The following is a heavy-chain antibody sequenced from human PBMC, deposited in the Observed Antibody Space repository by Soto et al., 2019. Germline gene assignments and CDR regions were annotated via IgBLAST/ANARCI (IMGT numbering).Heavy chain of an antibody. CDR1: GGSIISYY. CDR2: IYYSGST. D-gene: IGHD3-16*01. Sequence: SETLSLTCTVSGGSIISYYWSWILQPPGKGLEWIGYIYYSGSTNYNPSLKSRVTISVDTSKNQFSLKLSSVTAADTAVYYCARSRGGYFDYWGQGTLVTVSS. CDR3: ARSRGGYFDY. J-gene: IGHJ4*02. V-gene: IGHV4-59*01.